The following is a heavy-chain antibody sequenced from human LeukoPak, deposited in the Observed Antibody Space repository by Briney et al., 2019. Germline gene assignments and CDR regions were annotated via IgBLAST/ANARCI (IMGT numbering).Heavy chain of an antibody. Sequence: PGGSLRLSCAASGFTFSSYAMSWVRQGPGKGLEWVSAISGSGGSTYYADSVKGRFTISRDNSKNTLYLQMNSLRAEDTAVYYCASGPRSTIFGVDSYYFDYWGQGTLVTVSS. CDR2: ISGSGGST. D-gene: IGHD3-3*01. J-gene: IGHJ4*02. V-gene: IGHV3-23*01. CDR1: GFTFSSYA. CDR3: ASGPRSTIFGVDSYYFDY.